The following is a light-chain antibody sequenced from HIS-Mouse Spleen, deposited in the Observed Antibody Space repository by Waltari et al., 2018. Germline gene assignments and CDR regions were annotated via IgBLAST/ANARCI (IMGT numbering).Light chain of an antibody. Sequence: SYELTQPPSVSVSPGKRARHPCAGYALPKKSAYWYQQKSGQAPVLVIYEDRNRPSGIPERFSGSSSGTMATLTISGAQVEDEADYYCYSTDSSGNHRVFGGGTKLTVL. J-gene: IGLJ2*01. V-gene: IGLV3-10*01. CDR1: ALPKKS. CDR2: EDR. CDR3: YSTDSSGNHRV.